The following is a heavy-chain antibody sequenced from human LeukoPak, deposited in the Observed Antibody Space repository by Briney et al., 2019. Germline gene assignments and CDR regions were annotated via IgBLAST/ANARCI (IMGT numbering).Heavy chain of an antibody. CDR1: GYTFTSCG. D-gene: IGHD3-22*01. CDR3: ASLKNYYDSSGYLVTDAFDI. V-gene: IGHV1-18*01. J-gene: IGHJ3*02. CDR2: ISPYSDNT. Sequence: ASVKVSCKASGYTFTSCGVCWVRQAPGQGLEWMGWISPYSDNTYYAQNLQGRVTMTTDTSTSTAYMELRSLKSDDTAVYYCASLKNYYDSSGYLVTDAFDIWGQGTMVTVSS.